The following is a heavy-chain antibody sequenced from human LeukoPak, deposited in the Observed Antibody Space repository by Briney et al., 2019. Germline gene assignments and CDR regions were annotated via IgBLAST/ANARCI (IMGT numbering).Heavy chain of an antibody. CDR1: GFTFSSYE. Sequence: GGSLRLSCAASGFTFSSYEMNWVRQAPGKGLEWVSYISSSGSTIYYADSVKGRFTISRDNVKNSLYLQMNRLRAEDTAVYYCARGIKQQLVRYYYGMDVWGQGTTVTVSS. CDR2: ISSSGSTI. J-gene: IGHJ6*02. V-gene: IGHV3-48*03. D-gene: IGHD6-13*01. CDR3: ARGIKQQLVRYYYGMDV.